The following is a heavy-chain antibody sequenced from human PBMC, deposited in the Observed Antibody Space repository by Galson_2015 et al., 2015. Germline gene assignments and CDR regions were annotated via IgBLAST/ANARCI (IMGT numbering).Heavy chain of an antibody. CDR1: GSTLTNFG. J-gene: IGHJ5*02. CDR3: ARGPARFNPGSLRSRWFDP. V-gene: IGHV1-18*01. D-gene: IGHD3-10*01. CDR2: ISGYNGDT. Sequence: SVKVSCKASGSTLTNFGIYWVRQAPGQGLESMAWISGYNGDTNYAEKFQGRVTITAETSTSTVYMDLWSLRSGDTAVYYCARGPARFNPGSLRSRWFDPWGQGTPATVSS.